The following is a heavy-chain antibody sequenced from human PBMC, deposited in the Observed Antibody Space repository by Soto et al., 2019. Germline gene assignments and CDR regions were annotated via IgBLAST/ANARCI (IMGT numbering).Heavy chain of an antibody. CDR1: RGTLSSYA. V-gene: IGHV1-69*13. CDR2: VTPIFGTA. J-gene: IGHJ4*02. Sequence: SSVQVSCKGSRGTLSSYAISWVRQAAGQGLEWMGGVTPIFGTANYAQKFQGRVTITAAESTSKAYMELSSLRSKDTAVYYCAKKPVYDSSRYYLDYWGQGTLVTVSS. CDR3: AKKPVYDSSRYYLDY. D-gene: IGHD3-22*01.